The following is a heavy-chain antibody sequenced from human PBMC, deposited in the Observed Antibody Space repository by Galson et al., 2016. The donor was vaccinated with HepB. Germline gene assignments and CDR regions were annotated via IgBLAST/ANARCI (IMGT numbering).Heavy chain of an antibody. CDR2: LYWDDNT. V-gene: IGHV2-5*02. CDR1: GFSLSTNGVG. D-gene: IGHD2-2*01. CDR3: AYSYAYALHH. Sequence: PALVKPTQTLTLTCTFSGFSLSTNGVGVAWIRQPPGEVLEWLGLLYWDDNTRYIPSLNNRITIARDTSKDQVVLTLTEMDPVETATYYCAYSYAYALHHWGPGTLVTVSS. J-gene: IGHJ5*02.